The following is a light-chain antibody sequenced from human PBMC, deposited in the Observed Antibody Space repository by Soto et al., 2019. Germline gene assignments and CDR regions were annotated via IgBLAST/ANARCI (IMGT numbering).Light chain of an antibody. Sequence: DIQLSQSPSFLSASVGDRVTITCRASQGIRSSLAWYQQRPGRAPKLLIYAASILHSGVPSRFSGSGSGTEFTLTISSLQPEDFATYYCQQLNLFPPFTFGQGIKLEIK. CDR3: QQLNLFPPFT. CDR1: QGIRSS. V-gene: IGKV1-9*01. J-gene: IGKJ2*01. CDR2: AAS.